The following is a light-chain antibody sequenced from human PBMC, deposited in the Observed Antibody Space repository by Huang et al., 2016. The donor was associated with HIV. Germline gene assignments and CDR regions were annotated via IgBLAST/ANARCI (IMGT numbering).Light chain of an antibody. V-gene: IGKV4-1*01. CDR2: WAS. J-gene: IGKJ4*01. Sequence: DIVMTQSPDSLAVSLGERATINCKSSQSVLYSSNNRNYLAWFQQKPGKPPKLVINWASTRESGVPDRFSGSGSGTDFSLTISSLQAEDVAVYYCQQYYSIPLTFGGGTKVEIK. CDR1: QSVLYSSNNRNY. CDR3: QQYYSIPLT.